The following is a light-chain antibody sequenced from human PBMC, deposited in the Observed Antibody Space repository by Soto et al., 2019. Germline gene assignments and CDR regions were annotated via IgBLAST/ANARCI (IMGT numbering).Light chain of an antibody. CDR1: QSVLLSPNNKNY. Sequence: DIVMTQSPDSLAVSLGERATINCKSSQSVLLSPNNKNYLAWYQQKPGQPPKLLIYWASTRESGVPDRFSGSGSGTDFTLTISSLQAEDVAFYYCQQYHSAPQTFGQGTKVEIK. CDR2: WAS. V-gene: IGKV4-1*01. J-gene: IGKJ1*01. CDR3: QQYHSAPQT.